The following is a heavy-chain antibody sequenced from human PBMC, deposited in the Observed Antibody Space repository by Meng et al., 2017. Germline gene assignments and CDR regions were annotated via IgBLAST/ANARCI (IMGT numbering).Heavy chain of an antibody. Sequence: GGSLRLSCAASGFTFSSYAMHWVRQAPGKGLEWVAVISYDGSNKYYADSVKGRFTISRDNSKNTLYLQMNSLRAEDTAVYYCARDRGKGYSYGYSFYYYYGMDVWGQGTTVTVSS. CDR2: ISYDGSNK. CDR3: ARDRGKGYSYGYSFYYYYGMDV. CDR1: GFTFSSYA. J-gene: IGHJ6*02. D-gene: IGHD5-18*01. V-gene: IGHV3-30*04.